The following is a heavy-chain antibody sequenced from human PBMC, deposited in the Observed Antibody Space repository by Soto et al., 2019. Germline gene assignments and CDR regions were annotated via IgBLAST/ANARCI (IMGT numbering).Heavy chain of an antibody. Sequence: GGSLKISCKGSGYSFTSYWIGWVRQMPGKGLEWMGIIYPGDSDTRYSPSFQGQVTISADKSISTAYLQWSSLKASDTAMYYCARLITMVRGVIISYYYYGMDVWGQGTTVTVSS. D-gene: IGHD3-10*01. J-gene: IGHJ6*02. CDR2: IYPGDSDT. CDR1: GYSFTSYW. CDR3: ARLITMVRGVIISYYYYGMDV. V-gene: IGHV5-51*01.